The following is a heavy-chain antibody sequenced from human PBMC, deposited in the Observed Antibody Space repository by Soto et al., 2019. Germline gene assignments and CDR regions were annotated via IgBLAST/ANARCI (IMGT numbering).Heavy chain of an antibody. CDR1: GGSISGSSYY. D-gene: IGHD6-19*01. V-gene: IGHV4-39*01. CDR3: ASPLRYSSGPSNWFDP. J-gene: IGHJ5*02. Sequence: SETLSLTCTVSGGSISGSSYYWGWIRQPPGKGLEWIGNIYLSGTTYYNPSLKSRVTISYDTSKNQFSLNLRSVTAADTAVYYCASPLRYSSGPSNWFDPWGQGTLVTVSS. CDR2: IYLSGTT.